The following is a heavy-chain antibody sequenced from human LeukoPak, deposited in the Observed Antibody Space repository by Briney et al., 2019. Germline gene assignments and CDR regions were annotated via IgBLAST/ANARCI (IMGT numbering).Heavy chain of an antibody. D-gene: IGHD1-26*01. CDR2: INPNSGGT. J-gene: IGHJ5*02. Sequence: ASVKLSCKASGYTFTGYYMHWVRQAPGQGLEWMGWINPNSGGTNYAQKFRGRVTMTRDTSISTAYMELSRLRPDDTAVYYCARDRRIVGATPGKRNWFDPWGQGTLVTVSS. CDR3: ARDRRIVGATPGKRNWFDP. CDR1: GYTFTGYY. V-gene: IGHV1-2*02.